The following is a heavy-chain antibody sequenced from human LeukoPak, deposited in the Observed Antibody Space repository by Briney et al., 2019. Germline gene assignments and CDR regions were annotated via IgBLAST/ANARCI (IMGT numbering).Heavy chain of an antibody. CDR2: INHSGST. CDR3: ARGRIVATHFDY. D-gene: IGHD5-12*01. CDR1: GGSFSGYY. J-gene: IGHJ4*02. Sequence: SETLSLTCAVYGGSFSGYYWSWIRQPPGKGLEWIGEINHSGSTNYNPSLKSRVTISVDTSKNQFSLKLSSATAADTAVYYCARGRIVATHFDYWGQGTLVTVSS. V-gene: IGHV4-34*01.